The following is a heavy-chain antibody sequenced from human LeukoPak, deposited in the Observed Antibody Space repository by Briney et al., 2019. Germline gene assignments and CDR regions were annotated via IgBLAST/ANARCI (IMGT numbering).Heavy chain of an antibody. CDR3: ARHSSRWFAGGGFDI. J-gene: IGHJ3*02. CDR2: IFPTDSNT. D-gene: IGHD6-13*01. Sequence: GESLKISCKGSGYNFTNHWIGWVCQMPGKGLEWMGIIFPTDSNTRYSPSFRGQVTISADKSISTAYLQWSSLKAWDTAIYYCARHSSRWFAGGGFDIWGQGTMVSVSS. V-gene: IGHV5-51*01. CDR1: GYNFTNHW.